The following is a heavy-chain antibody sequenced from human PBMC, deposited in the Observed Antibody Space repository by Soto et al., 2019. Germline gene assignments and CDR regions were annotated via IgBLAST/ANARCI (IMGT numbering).Heavy chain of an antibody. CDR2: ITWNSGNI. V-gene: IGHV3-9*01. CDR3: VKDSYADFHRVLSTAEYFFDY. CDR1: GFTFDDYA. Sequence: SLILSCTAAGFTFDDYAMHWVRQAPGRGLDWVSGITWNSGNIAYADSVKGRFTIARDDDNNSLYLQMNSLRPEDTALYYCVKDSYADFHRVLSTAEYFFDYWGQGTLVTVSS. J-gene: IGHJ4*01. D-gene: IGHD2-2*01.